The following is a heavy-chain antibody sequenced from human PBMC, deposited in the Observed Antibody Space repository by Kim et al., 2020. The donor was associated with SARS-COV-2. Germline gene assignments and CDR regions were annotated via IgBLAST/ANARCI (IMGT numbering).Heavy chain of an antibody. CDR1: GGSFSGYY. CDR3: ARGRYYYDSSPAFDI. D-gene: IGHD3-22*01. Sequence: SETLSLTCAVYGGSFSGYYWSWIRQPPGKGLEWIGEINHSGSTNYNPSLKSRVTISVDTSKNQFSLKLSSVTAADTAVYYFARGRYYYDSSPAFDIWGQGTMVTVSS. J-gene: IGHJ3*02. CDR2: INHSGST. V-gene: IGHV4-34*01.